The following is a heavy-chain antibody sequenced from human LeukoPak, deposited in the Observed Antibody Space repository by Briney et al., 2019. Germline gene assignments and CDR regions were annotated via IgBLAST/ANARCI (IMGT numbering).Heavy chain of an antibody. CDR1: GFTFSSYS. D-gene: IGHD2-8*01. Sequence: KPGGSLRLSCAASGFTFSSYSMTWVRQAPGKGLEWVSSISSSSSYIYYADSVKGRFTISRDNAKNSLYLQMNSLRAEDTAVYYCARASDIVLMVYAVYYGMDVWGQGTTVTVSS. V-gene: IGHV3-21*01. CDR2: ISSSSSYI. J-gene: IGHJ6*02. CDR3: ARASDIVLMVYAVYYGMDV.